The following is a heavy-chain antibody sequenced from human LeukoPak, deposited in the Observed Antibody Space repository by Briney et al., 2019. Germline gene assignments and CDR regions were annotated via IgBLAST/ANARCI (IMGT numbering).Heavy chain of an antibody. J-gene: IGHJ6*04. CDR2: ISSSGSTI. CDR1: GFTFSSYE. Sequence: GGSLRLSCAASGFTFSSYEMNWVRQPPGKGLEWVSYISSSGSTIYYADSVKGRFTISRDNAKNSLYLQMNSLRAEDTAVYYCASAVAGYYYYYGMDVWGKGTTVTVSS. D-gene: IGHD6-19*01. V-gene: IGHV3-48*03. CDR3: ASAVAGYYYYYGMDV.